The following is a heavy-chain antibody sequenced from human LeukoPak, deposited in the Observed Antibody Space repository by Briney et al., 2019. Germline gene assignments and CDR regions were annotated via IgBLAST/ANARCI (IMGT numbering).Heavy chain of an antibody. J-gene: IGHJ4*02. V-gene: IGHV4-34*01. CDR3: ARDGIAAAGVDY. D-gene: IGHD6-13*01. Sequence: SETLSLTCAVYGGSFSGYYWSWIRQPPGKGLEWIGEINHSGSTNYNPSLKSRVIISVDTSKNQFSLKLSSVTAADTAVYYCARDGIAAAGVDYWGQGTLVTVSS. CDR2: INHSGST. CDR1: GGSFSGYY.